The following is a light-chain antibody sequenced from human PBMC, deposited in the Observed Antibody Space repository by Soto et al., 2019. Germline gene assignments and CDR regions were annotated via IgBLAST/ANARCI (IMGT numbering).Light chain of an antibody. J-gene: IGKJ1*01. Sequence: EIVLTQSPATLSLSPGERATLSCRASQSVSSYLAWYQQKPGQAHRLLIYDASNRAAGIPARFSGRGSGTDFTLTISSLEPEDFAVYYCQQRSNWPWTFGQGTKVEIK. V-gene: IGKV3-11*01. CDR1: QSVSSY. CDR3: QQRSNWPWT. CDR2: DAS.